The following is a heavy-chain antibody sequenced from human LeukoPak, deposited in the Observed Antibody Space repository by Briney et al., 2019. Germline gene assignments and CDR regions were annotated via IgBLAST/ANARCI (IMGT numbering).Heavy chain of an antibody. Sequence: GESLKISCKASGYSFDYYWIAWVRQMPGKGLEWMGIIYPDDSDSTYSPSFQGQVTISVDKSINTAYLQWSSLKASNTAIYYCARVGSVTNFGVVSYYFDYWGQGTLVTVSS. CDR1: GYSFDYYW. J-gene: IGHJ4*02. CDR3: ARVGSVTNFGVVSYYFDY. CDR2: IYPDDSDS. D-gene: IGHD3-3*01. V-gene: IGHV5-51*01.